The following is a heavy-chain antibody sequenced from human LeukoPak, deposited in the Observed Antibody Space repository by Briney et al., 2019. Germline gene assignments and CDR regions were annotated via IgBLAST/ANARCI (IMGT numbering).Heavy chain of an antibody. CDR1: GYTFTSYD. J-gene: IGHJ4*02. Sequence: AASVKVSCKASGYTFTSYDINWVRQATGQGLEWMGWMNPNSGNTGYAQKFQGRVTITRNTSISTAYMELSSLRSEDTAVYYCARVYSLRVRGVMFHWGQGTLVTVSS. D-gene: IGHD3-10*01. CDR2: MNPNSGNT. V-gene: IGHV1-8*03. CDR3: ARVYSLRVRGVMFH.